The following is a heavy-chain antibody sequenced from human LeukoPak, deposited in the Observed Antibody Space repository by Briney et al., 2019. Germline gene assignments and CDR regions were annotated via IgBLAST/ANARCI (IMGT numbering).Heavy chain of an antibody. Sequence: PGGSLRLSCAASGFTFTNYALHWVRQAPGKGLEWVAFITYDGTNKYYADSVKGRFTISRDNSKNTLSLRMNSLRAEDTALYYCARGFVLGAAKNYFDYWGQGALVTVSS. D-gene: IGHD2-21*02. V-gene: IGHV3-30-3*01. J-gene: IGHJ4*02. CDR2: ITYDGTNK. CDR3: ARGFVLGAAKNYFDY. CDR1: GFTFTNYA.